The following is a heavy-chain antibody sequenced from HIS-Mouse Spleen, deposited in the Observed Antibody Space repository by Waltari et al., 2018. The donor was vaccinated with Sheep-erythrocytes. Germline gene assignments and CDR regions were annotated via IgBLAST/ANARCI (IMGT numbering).Heavy chain of an antibody. CDR1: GGSFSGYY. CDR2: INHSGST. J-gene: IGHJ6*02. CDR3: ARSGIAGKVLDYYYGMDV. Sequence: QVQLQQWGAGLLKPSETLSLTCAVYGGSFSGYYWSWIRQPPGKGLEWIGEINHSGSTNSNPSHKIGVTIAVDTSKNQFSLKLSSVTAADTAEYYCARSGIAGKVLDYYYGMDVWGQGTTVTVSS. V-gene: IGHV4-34*01. D-gene: IGHD6-13*01.